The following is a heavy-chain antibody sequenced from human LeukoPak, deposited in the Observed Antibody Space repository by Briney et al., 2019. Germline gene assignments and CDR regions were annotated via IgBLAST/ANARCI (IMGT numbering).Heavy chain of an antibody. CDR3: ARHYYDFWSGYIEIIDY. V-gene: IGHV1-8*01. CDR1: GYTFTSYD. J-gene: IGHJ4*02. CDR2: MNPNSGNT. D-gene: IGHD3-3*01. Sequence: GASVKVSCKASGYTFTSYDINWVRQATGQGLEWMGWMNPNSGNTGYAQKFQGRVTMTRNTFISTAYMELSSLRSEDTAVYYCARHYYDFWSGYIEIIDYWGQGTLVTVSS.